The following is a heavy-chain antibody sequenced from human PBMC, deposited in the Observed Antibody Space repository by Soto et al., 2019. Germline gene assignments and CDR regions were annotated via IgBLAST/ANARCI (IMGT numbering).Heavy chain of an antibody. Sequence: GGSLRLSCAASGFTFSSYAMHWVRQAPGKGLEWVAVISYDGSNKYYADSVKGRFTISRDNSKNTLYLQMNSLRAEDTVVYYCAIDRTRSSGPYYYGMDVWGQGTTVTVSS. CDR2: ISYDGSNK. CDR1: GFTFSSYA. CDR3: AIDRTRSSGPYYYGMDV. D-gene: IGHD1-1*01. J-gene: IGHJ6*02. V-gene: IGHV3-30-3*01.